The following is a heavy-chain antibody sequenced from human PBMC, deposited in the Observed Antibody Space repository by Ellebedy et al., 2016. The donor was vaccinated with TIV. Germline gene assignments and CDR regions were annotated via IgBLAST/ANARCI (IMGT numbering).Heavy chain of an antibody. CDR1: GFTFSSYD. CDR3: AREGGDLFSLDY. D-gene: IGHD3-16*01. J-gene: IGHJ4*02. CDR2: IGTAGDT. V-gene: IGHV3-13*01. Sequence: GGSLRLXXAASGFTFSSYDMHWVRQATGKGLEWVSAIGTAGDTYYPGSVKGRFTISRENAKNSLYLQMNSLRAGDTAVYYCAREGGDLFSLDYWGQGTLVTVSS.